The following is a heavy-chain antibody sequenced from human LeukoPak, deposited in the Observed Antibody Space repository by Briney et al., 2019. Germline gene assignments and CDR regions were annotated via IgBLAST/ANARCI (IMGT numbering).Heavy chain of an antibody. J-gene: IGHJ4*02. CDR3: AKDIGRVRGVIASYFDY. CDR2: ISWDGGST. V-gene: IGHV3-43D*03. D-gene: IGHD3-10*01. CDR1: AYTFDDYD. Sequence: GGSLSLSCAASAYTFDDYDKHWVRQAPGRGREWVSIISWDGGSTYYAHSVKGRVTISRDNSKNSLYLQMNSLRAEDTALYYCAKDIGRVRGVIASYFDYWGQGTLVTVS.